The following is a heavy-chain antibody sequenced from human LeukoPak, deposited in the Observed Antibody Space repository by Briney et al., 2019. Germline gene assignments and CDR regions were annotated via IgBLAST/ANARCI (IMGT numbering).Heavy chain of an antibody. CDR2: IYYSGST. J-gene: IGHJ3*02. CDR1: GVSISSYY. CDR3: ARHTFGYQGGAFDI. D-gene: IGHD5-18*01. V-gene: IGHV4-59*08. Sequence: SETLSLTCTVSGVSISSYYWSWIRQPPGKGLEWIGYIYYSGSTNYNPSLKSRVTISVDTSKNQFSLKLSSVTAADTAVYYCARHTFGYQGGAFDIWGQGTMVTVSS.